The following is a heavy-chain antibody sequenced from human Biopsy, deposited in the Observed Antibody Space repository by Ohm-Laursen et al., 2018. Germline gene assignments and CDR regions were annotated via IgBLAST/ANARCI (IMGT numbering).Heavy chain of an antibody. V-gene: IGHV3-9*01. Sequence: SLRLSCAASGITFDDYALHWVRQAPGKGLEWVSGISWNRGSVGYADSVKGRFTISGDNARNSVYLQMNSLRAEDTAIYYCARGNGPSAWGQGTLVTVSS. CDR1: GITFDDYA. CDR3: ARGNGPSA. J-gene: IGHJ5*02. D-gene: IGHD4-23*01. CDR2: ISWNRGSV.